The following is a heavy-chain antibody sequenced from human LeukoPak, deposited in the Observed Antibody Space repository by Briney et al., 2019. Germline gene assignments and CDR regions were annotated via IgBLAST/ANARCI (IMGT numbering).Heavy chain of an antibody. D-gene: IGHD6-19*01. Sequence: SETLSLTCTVSGGSISSYYWSWIRQPPGKGLEWIGSIYYSGSTYYNPSLKSRVTISVDTSKNQFSLKLSSVTAADTAVYYCARESTYSSGWYGKSNWFDPWGQGTLVTVSS. V-gene: IGHV4-59*05. CDR3: ARESTYSSGWYGKSNWFDP. J-gene: IGHJ5*02. CDR2: IYYSGST. CDR1: GGSISSYY.